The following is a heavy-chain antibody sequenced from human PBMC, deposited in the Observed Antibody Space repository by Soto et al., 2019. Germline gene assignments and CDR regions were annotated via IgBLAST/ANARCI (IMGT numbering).Heavy chain of an antibody. CDR1: GYTFTSYA. V-gene: IGHV1-3*01. Sequence: ASVKVSCKASGYTFTSYAIHWVRQAPGQRLEWMGWINAGNGNTKYSQKFQGRVTITRDTSASTAYMELSSLRSEDTAVYYCASENYYDSSGYWVDAFDIWGQGTMVTVSS. CDR2: INAGNGNT. CDR3: ASENYYDSSGYWVDAFDI. D-gene: IGHD3-22*01. J-gene: IGHJ3*02.